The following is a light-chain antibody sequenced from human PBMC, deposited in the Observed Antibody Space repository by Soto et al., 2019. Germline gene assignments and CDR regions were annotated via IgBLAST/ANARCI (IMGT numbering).Light chain of an antibody. V-gene: IGLV2-8*01. CDR2: EVN. J-gene: IGLJ1*01. CDR1: SSDVGGYDY. CDR3: SSYAGTNNYV. Sequence: QSALTQPPSASGSPGQSVTISCTGTSSDVGGYDYVSWYQQYPDKAPKLMIYEVNKRPSGVPDRFSGSKSGNTASLTVSGLQAEDEADYYCSSYAGTNNYVFGTGTKLTVL.